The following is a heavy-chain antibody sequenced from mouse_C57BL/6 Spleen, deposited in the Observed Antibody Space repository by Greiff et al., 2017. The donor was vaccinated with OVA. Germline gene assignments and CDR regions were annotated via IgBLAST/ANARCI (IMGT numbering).Heavy chain of an antibody. CDR1: GYTFTDHT. CDR2: IYPRDGST. J-gene: IGHJ2*01. Sequence: QVQLQQSDAELVKPGASVKISCKVSGYTFTDHTIHWMKQRPEQGLEWIGYIYPRDGSTKYNEKFKGKATLTADKSSSTAYMQLNSLTSEDAAVYFCASDGYYEALYYFDYWGQGTTLTVSS. D-gene: IGHD2-3*01. CDR3: ASDGYYEALYYFDY. V-gene: IGHV1-78*01.